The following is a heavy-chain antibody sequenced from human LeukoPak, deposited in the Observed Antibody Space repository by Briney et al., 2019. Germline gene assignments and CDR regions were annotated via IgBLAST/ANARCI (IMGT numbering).Heavy chain of an antibody. CDR3: AREGSVGSFYVY. CDR1: GGTFSSYA. CDR2: IIPILGIA. J-gene: IGHJ4*02. D-gene: IGHD3-10*01. V-gene: IGHV1-69*04. Sequence: ASVKVSCKASGGTFSSYAISWVRQAPGQGLEWMGRIIPILGIANYAQKFQGRVTITADKSTSTAYMELSSLRSEDTAVYYCAREGSVGSFYVYWGQGTLVTVSS.